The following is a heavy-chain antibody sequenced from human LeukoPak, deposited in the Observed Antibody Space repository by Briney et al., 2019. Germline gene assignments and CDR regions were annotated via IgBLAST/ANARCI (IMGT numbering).Heavy chain of an antibody. V-gene: IGHV3-38-3*01. CDR3: NQCTYSSSWYLKLDY. J-gene: IGHJ4*02. CDR1: VFTVSSNE. Sequence: GGSLRLSCASSVFTVSSNEMSWVRQARGKGLEWVSSISGGSTYYADSRKGRFTISRDNSKNTLHLQMNSLRAEDTAVYYCNQCTYSSSWYLKLDYWGQGTLVTVSS. D-gene: IGHD6-13*01. CDR2: ISGGST.